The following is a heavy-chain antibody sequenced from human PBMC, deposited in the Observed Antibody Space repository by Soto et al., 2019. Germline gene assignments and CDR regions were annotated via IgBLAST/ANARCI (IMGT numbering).Heavy chain of an antibody. Sequence: SVKVSCKASGGTFSSYAISWVRQAPGQGLEWMGGIIPIFGTANYAQKFQGRVTITADESTSTAYMELSSLRSEDTAVYYCATPYCGGDCYSLGYYGMDVWGQGTTVTVSS. CDR1: GGTFSSYA. CDR2: IIPIFGTA. D-gene: IGHD2-21*02. V-gene: IGHV1-69*13. J-gene: IGHJ6*02. CDR3: ATPYCGGDCYSLGYYGMDV.